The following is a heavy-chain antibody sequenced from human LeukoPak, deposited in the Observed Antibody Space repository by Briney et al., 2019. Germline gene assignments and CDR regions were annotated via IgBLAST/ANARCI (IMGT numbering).Heavy chain of an antibody. J-gene: IGHJ4*02. Sequence: GGSLRLSCAASGFTFSSYAMSWVRQVPGKGLEWVSVISGSGDNTYYADSVKGRFTISRDNSKNMLYLQMNSLRAEDTAVYYCAKGTTVLTATALDYWGQGTLVTVSS. CDR2: ISGSGDNT. CDR1: GFTFSSYA. CDR3: AKGTTVLTATALDY. D-gene: IGHD2-21*02. V-gene: IGHV3-23*01.